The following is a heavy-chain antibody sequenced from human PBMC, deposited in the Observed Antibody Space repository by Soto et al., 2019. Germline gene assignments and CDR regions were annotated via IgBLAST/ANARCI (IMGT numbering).Heavy chain of an antibody. CDR3: ARGRYCSGGSCYIDY. V-gene: IGHV4-34*01. J-gene: IGHJ4*02. CDR1: GGSFSGYY. Sequence: ETLSLTCAVYGGSFSGYYWSWIRQPPGKGLEWIGEINHSGSTNYNPSLKSRVTISVDTSKNQFSLKLSSVTAADTAVYYCARGRYCSGGSCYIDYWGQGTLVTVSS. D-gene: IGHD2-15*01. CDR2: INHSGST.